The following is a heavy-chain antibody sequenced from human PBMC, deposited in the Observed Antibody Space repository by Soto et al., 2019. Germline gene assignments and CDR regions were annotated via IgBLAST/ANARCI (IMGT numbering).Heavy chain of an antibody. D-gene: IGHD7-27*01. CDR3: ATTGGRDFDS. Sequence: PGCSLRLSCAASGFTFSRYAMTWVRQAPGTGLEWVSSVTGSGGATYYADSVKGRFTISRDNSKNTLFLQMISLRAEDTAVYYCATTGGRDFDSWGQGVLVTGSS. CDR2: VTGSGGAT. V-gene: IGHV3-23*01. J-gene: IGHJ5*01. CDR1: GFTFSRYA.